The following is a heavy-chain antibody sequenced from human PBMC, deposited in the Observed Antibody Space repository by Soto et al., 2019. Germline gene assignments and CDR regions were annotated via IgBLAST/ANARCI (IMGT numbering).Heavy chain of an antibody. CDR3: ARTVKPAAEPYNYGMEV. Sequence: ASVKVSCKASGYTFTGYYMHWVRQAPGQGLEWMGWINPNSGGTNYAQKFQGWVTMTRDTSISTAYMELSRLRSDDTAVYYCARTVKPAAEPYNYGMEVGGKGTTVTVA. V-gene: IGHV1-2*04. CDR2: INPNSGGT. CDR1: GYTFTGYY. J-gene: IGHJ6*04. D-gene: IGHD6-25*01.